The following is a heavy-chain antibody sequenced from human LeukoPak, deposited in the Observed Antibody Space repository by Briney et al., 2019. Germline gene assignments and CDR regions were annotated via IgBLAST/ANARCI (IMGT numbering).Heavy chain of an antibody. CDR2: ISWDGGST. CDR3: AKDQGDYYYMDV. J-gene: IGHJ6*03. Sequence: GGSLRLSCAASGFTFDDYAMHWVRQAPGKGLEWVSLISWDGGSTYYADSVKGRFTISRDNSKNSLYLQMNSLRAEDTALYYCAKDQGDYYYMDVWGKGTTVTVSS. CDR1: GFTFDDYA. V-gene: IGHV3-43D*03.